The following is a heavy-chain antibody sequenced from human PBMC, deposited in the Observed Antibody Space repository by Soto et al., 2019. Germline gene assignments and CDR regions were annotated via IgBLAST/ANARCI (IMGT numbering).Heavy chain of an antibody. J-gene: IGHJ6*02. CDR3: AKDLTMVRGVRRNYYYYGMDV. Sequence: GSLRLSCAASVFTFSSYGMHWVRQAPGKGLEWVAVISYDGNNKYYADSVKGRFTISRDNSKNTLYLQMNSLRAEDTAVYYCAKDLTMVRGVRRNYYYYGMDVWGQGTTVTVSS. V-gene: IGHV3-30*18. D-gene: IGHD3-10*01. CDR2: ISYDGNNK. CDR1: VFTFSSYG.